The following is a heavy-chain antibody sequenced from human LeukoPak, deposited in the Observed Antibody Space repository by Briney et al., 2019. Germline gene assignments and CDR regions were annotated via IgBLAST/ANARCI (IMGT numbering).Heavy chain of an antibody. CDR1: GFTFSDYY. CDR2: ISGSGGST. J-gene: IGHJ4*02. CDR3: AKDRDLIPDY. Sequence: GGSLRLSCAASGFTFSDYYMSWIRQAPGKGLEWVSAISGSGGSTYYADSVKGRFTISRDNSRNTLYLQMNSLRAEDTAVYYCAKDRDLIPDYWGQGTLVTVSS. V-gene: IGHV3-23*01. D-gene: IGHD3-3*01.